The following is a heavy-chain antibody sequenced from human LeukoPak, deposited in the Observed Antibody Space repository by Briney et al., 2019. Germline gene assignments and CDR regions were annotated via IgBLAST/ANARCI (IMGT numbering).Heavy chain of an antibody. CDR2: ISSSSSYI. J-gene: IGHJ4*02. V-gene: IGHV3-21*01. CDR1: GFTFSSYS. CDR3: ARDPTVTTPY. Sequence: GGSLRLSCAASGFTFSSYSMNWVRQAPGKGLEWVSSISSSSSYIYYADSVKGRFTISRDNAKNSLCLQMNSLRAEDTAVYYCARDPTVTTPYWGQGTLVTVSS. D-gene: IGHD4-11*01.